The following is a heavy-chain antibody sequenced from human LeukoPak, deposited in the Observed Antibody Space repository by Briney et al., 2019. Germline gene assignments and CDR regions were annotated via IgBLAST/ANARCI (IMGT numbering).Heavy chain of an antibody. CDR3: ARSPTFRGWFDP. D-gene: IGHD2/OR15-2a*01. Sequence: MTGGSLRLSCAASGFTFSSYGMNWVHQAPGKGLEWVAYISIGTSFIYYADSVKGRFTISRDNAKNSLYLQVNSLRAEDTAGYYCARSPTFRGWFDPWGQGTLVTVSS. CDR1: GFTFSSYG. J-gene: IGHJ5*02. CDR2: ISIGTSFI. V-gene: IGHV3-21*01.